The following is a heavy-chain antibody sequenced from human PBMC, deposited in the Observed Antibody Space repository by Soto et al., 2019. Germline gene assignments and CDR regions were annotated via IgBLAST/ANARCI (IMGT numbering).Heavy chain of an antibody. CDR3: ARHGFGPLHGLVDV. Sequence: QVQLQESGPGLVKPSETLSLTCTVSGGSITNYYCSWFRQPPGKGLEWIGYINYDGYSAYNLSLKGRATLSMVASKTQFSLMLESVTATDTAVYYCARHGFGPLHGLVDVWGPGTTVIVSS. D-gene: IGHD3-10*01. J-gene: IGHJ6*02. CDR1: GGSITNYY. V-gene: IGHV4-59*08. CDR2: INYDGYS.